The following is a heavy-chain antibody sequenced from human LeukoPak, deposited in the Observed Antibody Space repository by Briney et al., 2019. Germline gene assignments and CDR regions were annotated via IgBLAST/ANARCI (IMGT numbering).Heavy chain of an antibody. CDR3: ARIAVAGTGALYGMDV. Sequence: SETLSLTCTVSGGSISSYYWSWIRQPPGKGLEWIGYIYYSGSTNYNPSLKSRVTISVDTSKDQFSLKLSSVTAAGTAVYYCARIAVAGTGALYGMDVWGQGTTVTVSS. D-gene: IGHD6-19*01. CDR1: GGSISSYY. J-gene: IGHJ6*02. V-gene: IGHV4-59*08. CDR2: IYYSGST.